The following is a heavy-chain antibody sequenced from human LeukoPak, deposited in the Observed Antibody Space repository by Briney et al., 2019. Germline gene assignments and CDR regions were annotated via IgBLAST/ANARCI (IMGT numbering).Heavy chain of an antibody. D-gene: IGHD3-3*01. CDR3: VKEASPYGGGYSWGGSVYLDN. CDR1: GFTFNDYA. CDR2: ISWDGLNT. Sequence: TGGSLRLSCAASGFTFNDYAMHWVRQVPGQGLEWVSLISWDGLNTDYADSVKGRFSISRDNSKNSLYLQMNSLRVEDTALYYCVKEASPYGGGYSWGGSVYLDNWGQGTQVIVSS. J-gene: IGHJ4*02. V-gene: IGHV3-43D*04.